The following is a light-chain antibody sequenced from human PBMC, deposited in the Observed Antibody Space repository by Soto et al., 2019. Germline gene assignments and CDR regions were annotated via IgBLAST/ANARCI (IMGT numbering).Light chain of an antibody. CDR1: SSDVGGYNY. CDR3: SSYTSSSTLPNV. V-gene: IGLV2-14*03. Sequence: QSALTQPASVSGSPGQSITISCTGTSSDVGGYNYVSWYQQHPGKGPKLMIYEVSNRPSGVSNRFSGSKSGNTATLTISGLQAEDEADYYCSSYTSSSTLPNVFGTGTKVTVL. CDR2: EVS. J-gene: IGLJ1*01.